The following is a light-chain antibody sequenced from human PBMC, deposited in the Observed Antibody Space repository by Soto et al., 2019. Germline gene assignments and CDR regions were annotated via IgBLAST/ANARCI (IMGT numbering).Light chain of an antibody. CDR1: SSDAGSYNL. CDR3: CSYAGSSTFV. J-gene: IGLJ1*01. V-gene: IGLV2-23*03. CDR2: EGS. Sequence: QSALTQPASVSGSPGQSITISCTGTSSDAGSYNLVSWYQQHPGKDPKLMIYEGSKRPSGVSNRFSGSKSGNTASLTISGLQAEDEADYYCCSYAGSSTFVFGTGTKLTVL.